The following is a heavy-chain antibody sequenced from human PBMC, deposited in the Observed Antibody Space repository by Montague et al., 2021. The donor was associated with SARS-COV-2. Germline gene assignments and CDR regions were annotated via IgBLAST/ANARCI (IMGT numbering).Heavy chain of an antibody. CDR3: ARVRIQIWSGRWFDP. J-gene: IGHJ5*02. Sequence: SETLSLTCSVSGDSISRYYWSWIRQSDGKGLEWIGRIYTGGYVNYNPALQSRVSMSVDTSKSQVSLNVTSVTAADTAVYYCARVRIQIWSGRWFDPWGQGTLVTVSS. CDR2: IYTGGYV. CDR1: GDSISRYY. V-gene: IGHV4-4*07. D-gene: IGHD5-18*01.